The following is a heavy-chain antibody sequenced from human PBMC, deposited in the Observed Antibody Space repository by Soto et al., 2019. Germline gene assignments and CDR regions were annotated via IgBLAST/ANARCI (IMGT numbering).Heavy chain of an antibody. CDR3: ASPEVVVVAPYYMDV. D-gene: IGHD2-15*01. V-gene: IGHV3-11*01. Sequence: PGGSLRLSCAASGFTFSDYYMSWIRQAPGKGLEWVSYISSSGSTIYYADSVKGRFTISRDNAKNPLYLQMNSLRAEDTAVYYCASPEVVVVAPYYMDVWGKGTTVTVSS. CDR1: GFTFSDYY. J-gene: IGHJ6*03. CDR2: ISSSGSTI.